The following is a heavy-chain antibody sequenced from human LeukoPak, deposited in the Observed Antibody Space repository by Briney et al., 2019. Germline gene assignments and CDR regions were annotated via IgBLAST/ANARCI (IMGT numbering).Heavy chain of an antibody. Sequence: SETLSLTCTVSGGSISSYYWSWIRQPPGKGLEWIGYIYYSGSTNYNPSLKSRVTISVDTSKNRFSLKLSSVTAADTAVYYCARFVVVPAAMGYYFDYWGQGTLVTVSS. V-gene: IGHV4-59*08. CDR2: IYYSGST. CDR1: GGSISSYY. J-gene: IGHJ4*02. CDR3: ARFVVVPAAMGYYFDY. D-gene: IGHD2-2*01.